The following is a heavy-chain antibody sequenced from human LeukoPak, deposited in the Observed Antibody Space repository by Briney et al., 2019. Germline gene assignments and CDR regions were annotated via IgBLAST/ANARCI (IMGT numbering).Heavy chain of an antibody. J-gene: IGHJ5*02. CDR2: IYYRGST. CDR1: GGSISSYY. V-gene: IGHV4-59*01. D-gene: IGHD3-22*01. Sequence: SETLSLTCTVSGGSISSYYWSWIRQPPGKGLEWIGYIYYRGSTNYNPSLKSRVTISVDTSKNQFSLKLSSVTAADTAVYYCARTLRNYYDSSGYYYPFWFDPWGQGTLVTVSS. CDR3: ARTLRNYYDSSGYYYPFWFDP.